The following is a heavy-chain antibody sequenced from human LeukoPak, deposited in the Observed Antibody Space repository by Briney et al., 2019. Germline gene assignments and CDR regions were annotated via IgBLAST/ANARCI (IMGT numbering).Heavy chain of an antibody. D-gene: IGHD3-22*01. CDR2: IGGSGDTT. CDR3: ARRSYDSSGYDY. Sequence: GGSLRLSCAASGFTFSSYAMHWVRQAPGKGLEWVSAIGGSGDTTYYADSVKGRFTISRDNSKNTLYLQMNSLRAEDTAVYYCARRSYDSSGYDYWGQGTLVTVSS. CDR1: GFTFSSYA. V-gene: IGHV3-23*01. J-gene: IGHJ4*02.